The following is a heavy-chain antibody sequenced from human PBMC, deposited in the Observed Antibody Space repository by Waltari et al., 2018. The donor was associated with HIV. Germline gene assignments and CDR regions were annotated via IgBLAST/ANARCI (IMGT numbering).Heavy chain of an antibody. J-gene: IGHJ4*02. V-gene: IGHV1-3*01. CDR2: INVGNLQT. Sequence: QIQLVQSGAEVKKPGASVKVSCTTSGFNFNNYVIHWMRQAPGQGLEWRGSINVGNLQTRYSQMFQGRVSFTMDTSETTIFMEVSSLKSEDTAVYFCGRGTDWLANVLEYWGQGTLLTVSS. CDR1: GFNFNNYV. D-gene: IGHD6-19*01. CDR3: GRGTDWLANVLEY.